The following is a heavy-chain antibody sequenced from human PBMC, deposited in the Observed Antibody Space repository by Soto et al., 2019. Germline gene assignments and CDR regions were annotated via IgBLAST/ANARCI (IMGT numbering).Heavy chain of an antibody. CDR1: GGSISSGGYS. Sequence: QLQLQESGSGLVKPSQTLSLTCAVSGGSISSGGYSWSWIRQPPGKGLEWFGYIYHSGSTYYNPSLRSRVTISVDRSKNQFSLKLSSVTAADTAVYDCARGGVRFGYCSGRSCPGENYFQHWGKGTLVTVAS. D-gene: IGHD2-15*01. V-gene: IGHV4-30-2*01. CDR2: IYHSGST. J-gene: IGHJ1*01. CDR3: ARGGVRFGYCSGRSCPGENYFQH.